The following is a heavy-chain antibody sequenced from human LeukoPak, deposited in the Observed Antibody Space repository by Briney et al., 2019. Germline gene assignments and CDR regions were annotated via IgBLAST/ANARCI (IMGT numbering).Heavy chain of an antibody. CDR3: ARDSGSYGY. V-gene: IGHV3-30*02. J-gene: IGHJ4*02. CDR2: IHYDGRNQ. Sequence: QTGGSLRLSCAASGFNFRGYGMPWVRQAPGKGLEWGTFIHYDGRNQYYADSVKGRFTISRDNSKNTLYLQMNSLRAEDTAVYYCARDSGSYGYWGQGTLVTVSS. D-gene: IGHD1-26*01. CDR1: GFNFRGYG.